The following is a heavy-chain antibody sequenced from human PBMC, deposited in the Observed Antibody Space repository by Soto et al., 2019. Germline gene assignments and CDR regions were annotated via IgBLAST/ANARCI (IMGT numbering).Heavy chain of an antibody. CDR3: ARENPNYDFWSGSAGFISEFDY. CDR2: IYYSGST. D-gene: IGHD3-3*01. J-gene: IGHJ4*02. CDR1: GGSISSYY. V-gene: IGHV4-59*01. Sequence: NPSETLSLTCTVSGGSISSYYWSWIRQPPGKGLEWIGYIYYSGSTNYNPSLKSRVTISVDTSKNQFSLKLSSVTAADTAVYYCARENPNYDFWSGSAGFISEFDYWGQGTLVTVSS.